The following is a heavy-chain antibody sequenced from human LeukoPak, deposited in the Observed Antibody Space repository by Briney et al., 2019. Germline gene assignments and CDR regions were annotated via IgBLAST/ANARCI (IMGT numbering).Heavy chain of an antibody. Sequence: GGSLRLSCTASGFTLSSYAMSWVRQAPGKGLEWVSVIYSGGSTYYADSVKGRFTISRDNSKNTLYLQMNSLRAEDTAVYYCARLLGYWGQGTLVTVSS. CDR1: GFTLSSYA. CDR3: ARLLGY. V-gene: IGHV3-53*01. CDR2: IYSGGST. J-gene: IGHJ4*02. D-gene: IGHD3-10*01.